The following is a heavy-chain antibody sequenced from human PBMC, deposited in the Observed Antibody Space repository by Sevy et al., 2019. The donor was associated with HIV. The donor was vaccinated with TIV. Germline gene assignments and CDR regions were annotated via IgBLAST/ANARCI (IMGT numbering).Heavy chain of an antibody. CDR2: ISFSGNNI. V-gene: IGHV3-30*18. D-gene: IGHD2-2*01. J-gene: IGHJ4*02. Sequence: GGSLRLSCAASGFTFSSYDMHWVRQAPGKGLEWVALISFSGNNINYADSVKGRFTISRDNSKNTLYLQMNSLRLEDTAVYYCAKEWGPSSFDYWGQGTLVTVSS. CDR1: GFTFSSYD. CDR3: AKEWGPSSFDY.